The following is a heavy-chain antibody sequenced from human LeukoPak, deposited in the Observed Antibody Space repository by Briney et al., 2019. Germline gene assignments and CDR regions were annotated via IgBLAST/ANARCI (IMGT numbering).Heavy chain of an antibody. CDR1: GGSFSGYY. Sequence: SETLSLTCAVYGGSFSGYYWSRIRQPPGKGLEWIGEINHSGSTNYNPSLKSRVTISVDTSKNQFSLKLSSVTAADTAVYYCVSRSSGWYVDYWGQGTLVTVSS. D-gene: IGHD6-19*01. CDR2: INHSGST. CDR3: VSRSSGWYVDY. V-gene: IGHV4-34*01. J-gene: IGHJ4*02.